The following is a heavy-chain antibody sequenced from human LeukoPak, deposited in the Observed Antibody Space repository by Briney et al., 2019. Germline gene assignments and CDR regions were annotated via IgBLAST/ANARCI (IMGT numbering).Heavy chain of an antibody. CDR3: ARDLFKTPPWQQLVRGGYSY. CDR1: GFTFSSCA. D-gene: IGHD6-13*01. Sequence: GGSLRLSCAASGFTFSSCAMHWVRQAPGKGLEWVAVISYDGSNKYYADSVKGRFTISRDNSKNTLYLQMNSLRAEDTAVYYCARDLFKTPPWQQLVRGGYSYWGQGTLVTVFS. J-gene: IGHJ4*02. V-gene: IGHV3-30*04. CDR2: ISYDGSNK.